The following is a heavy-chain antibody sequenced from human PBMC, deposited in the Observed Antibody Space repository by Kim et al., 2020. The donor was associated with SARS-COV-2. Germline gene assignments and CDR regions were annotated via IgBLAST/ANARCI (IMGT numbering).Heavy chain of an antibody. CDR2: SYSGGST. CDR1: GFTVSSNY. Sequence: GGSLRLSCAASGFTVSSNYMNWVRQAPGKGLGRVSVSYSGGSTFYEASAKGRFTVSRDTSKNTFDLQMDSLRADDTAIYYCARGTSARPGCSNKYYFDY. CDR3: ARGTSARPGCSNKYYFDY. J-gene: IGHJ4*01. D-gene: IGHD6-6*01. V-gene: IGHV3-66*01.